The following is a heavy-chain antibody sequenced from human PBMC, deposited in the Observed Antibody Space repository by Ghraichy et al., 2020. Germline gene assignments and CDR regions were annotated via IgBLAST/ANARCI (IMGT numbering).Heavy chain of an antibody. CDR1: GFTFSSYG. V-gene: IGHV3-30*18. J-gene: IGHJ4*02. D-gene: IGHD3-22*01. Sequence: GESLNISCAASGFTFSSYGMHWVRQAPGKGLEWVAVISYDGSNKYYADSVKGRFTISRDNSKNTLYLQMNSLRAEDTAVYYCAKDPYDSSGYYDYWGQGTLVTVSS. CDR3: AKDPYDSSGYYDY. CDR2: ISYDGSNK.